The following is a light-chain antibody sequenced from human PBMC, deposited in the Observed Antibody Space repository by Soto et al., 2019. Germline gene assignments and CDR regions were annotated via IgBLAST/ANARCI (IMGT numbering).Light chain of an antibody. CDR1: QSVSNSY. J-gene: IGKJ3*01. CDR3: QQYGSSPPAFT. CDR2: GAS. Sequence: EIVLTQSPGTLSLSPGERATLSCRASQSVSNSYLAWYQQTPGQAPRLLIYGASSRATGIPDRFSGSGSGTDFTLTISRLEPEDFAVYYCQQYGSSPPAFTFGPGTKVDIK. V-gene: IGKV3-20*01.